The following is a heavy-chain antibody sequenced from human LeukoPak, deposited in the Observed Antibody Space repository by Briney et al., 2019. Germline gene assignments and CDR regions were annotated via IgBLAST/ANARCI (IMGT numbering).Heavy chain of an antibody. Sequence: ASVKVSCKASGYTFTSYGISWVRQAPGQGLEWMGWISAYNGNTNYAQKLQGRVTMTTDTSTSTVYMELRSLRSDDTAVYYCARDRGYYYGSGSYPGSALNNWFDPWGQGTLVTVSS. CDR2: ISAYNGNT. V-gene: IGHV1-18*01. D-gene: IGHD3-10*01. CDR1: GYTFTSYG. J-gene: IGHJ5*02. CDR3: ARDRGYYYGSGSYPGSALNNWFDP.